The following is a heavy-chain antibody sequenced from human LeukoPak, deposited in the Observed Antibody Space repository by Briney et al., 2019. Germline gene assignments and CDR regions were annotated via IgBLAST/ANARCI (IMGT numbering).Heavy chain of an antibody. J-gene: IGHJ4*02. D-gene: IGHD1-1*01. CDR3: TDPPTSL. CDR2: IKSKADGGTT. Sequence: GGSLRLSCAASGFNFTNAWVSWVRRAPGKGLEWLGRIKSKADGGTTSHATSVEDRFAISRDDSINTLYLQMNSLKIEDTAVYYCTDPPTSLWGQGILVTVSS. V-gene: IGHV3-15*01. CDR1: GFNFTNAW.